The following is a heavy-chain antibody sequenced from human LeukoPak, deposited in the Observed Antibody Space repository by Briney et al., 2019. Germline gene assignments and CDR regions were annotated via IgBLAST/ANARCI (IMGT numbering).Heavy chain of an antibody. J-gene: IGHJ4*02. CDR1: GGSLSTHH. D-gene: IGHD3-22*01. CDR2: ISDSGST. Sequence: SETLSLTCVVSGGSLSTHHWSWIRQSPGRGPEWLGYISDSGSTNYNPSLKSRVTISVDTSKNQFSLMLSSVTAADTAVYYCARGYDSSAYYPFNYWGQGTLVTVSS. CDR3: ARGYDSSAYYPFNY. V-gene: IGHV4-59*11.